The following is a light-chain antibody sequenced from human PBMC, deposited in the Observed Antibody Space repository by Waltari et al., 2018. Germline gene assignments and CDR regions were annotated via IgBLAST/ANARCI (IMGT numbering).Light chain of an antibody. CDR2: DAS. J-gene: IGKJ1*01. CDR1: QTIKNW. CDR3: QQYNILSVS. Sequence: DIQMTQSPSTLSASVGEKVTITCRASQTIKNWLAWYQLKPGKSPKLLIYDASTLDSGVPSRFSGSGSETEFTLTISSLQPDDFASYFCQQYNILSVSFGQGSKVEVK. V-gene: IGKV1-5*01.